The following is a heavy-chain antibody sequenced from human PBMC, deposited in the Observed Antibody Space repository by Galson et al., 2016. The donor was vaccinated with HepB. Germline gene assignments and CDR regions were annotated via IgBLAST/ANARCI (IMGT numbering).Heavy chain of an antibody. Sequence: SLRLSCAASGVSFSSFDMSWVRQAPGKGLEWVSSVTSTGDLTYYAASAKGRFTISRDNSKNTTFLQMNNLRAEDTALYYCLIDPRGTQWLVARDPSDIWGQGTLVTVSS. CDR1: GVSFSSFD. D-gene: IGHD5-18*01. CDR3: LIDPRGTQWLVARDPSDI. V-gene: IGHV3-23*01. J-gene: IGHJ3*02. CDR2: VTSTGDLT.